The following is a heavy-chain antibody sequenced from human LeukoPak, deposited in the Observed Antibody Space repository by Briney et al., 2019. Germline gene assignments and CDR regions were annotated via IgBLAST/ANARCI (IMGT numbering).Heavy chain of an antibody. CDR2: IIPIFGTA. CDR3: ADCSSTSCYYYYYMDV. J-gene: IGHJ6*03. CDR1: GGTFSSYA. D-gene: IGHD2-2*01. V-gene: IGHV1-69*05. Sequence: SVNVSCKASGGTFSSYAISWGRQPPGQGLEWMGRIIPIFGTANYAQKFQGRVTITTDESTSTAYMELSSLRSEDTAVYYCADCSSTSCYYYYYMDVWGKGTTVTVSS.